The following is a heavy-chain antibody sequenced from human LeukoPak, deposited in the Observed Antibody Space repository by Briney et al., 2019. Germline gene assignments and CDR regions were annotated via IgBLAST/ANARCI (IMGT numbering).Heavy chain of an antibody. CDR3: VRQWLSADDAFDI. CDR1: GGSFSGYY. V-gene: IGHV4-34*01. D-gene: IGHD3-22*01. J-gene: IGHJ3*02. CDR2: INHSGST. Sequence: KPSETLSLTCAVYGGSFSGYYWSWIRQPPGKGLEWIGEINHSGSTNYSPSLKSRVTISVDTSKNQFSLKLNSVTAADTAVYYCVRQWLSADDAFDIWGQGTMVTVSS.